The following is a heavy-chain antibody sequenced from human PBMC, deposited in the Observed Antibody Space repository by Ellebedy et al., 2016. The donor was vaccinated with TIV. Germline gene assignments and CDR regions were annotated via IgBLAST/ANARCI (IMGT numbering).Heavy chain of an antibody. D-gene: IGHD6-19*01. Sequence: GESLKISCAASGFTFSNEWMSWVRQAPGKGLEWVANIKQDGSEKYYVDSVKGRFTISRDNAKNSLYLQMSSLRAEDTAVYYCARFSSGWSLDYWGQGTLVTVSS. CDR3: ARFSSGWSLDY. CDR1: GFTFSNEW. CDR2: IKQDGSEK. J-gene: IGHJ4*02. V-gene: IGHV3-7*01.